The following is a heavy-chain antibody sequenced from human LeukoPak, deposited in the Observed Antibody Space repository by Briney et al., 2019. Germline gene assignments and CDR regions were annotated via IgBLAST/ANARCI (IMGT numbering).Heavy chain of an antibody. CDR2: MNPNSGNT. Sequence: ASVKVSCKASGYTFTSYYMHWVRQATGQGLEWMGWMNPNSGNTGYAQKFQGRVTMTRNTSISTAYMELSSLRSEDTAVYYCARGGVGVGATPADYWGQGTLVTVSS. CDR1: GYTFTSYY. D-gene: IGHD1-26*01. CDR3: ARGGVGVGATPADY. J-gene: IGHJ4*02. V-gene: IGHV1-8*02.